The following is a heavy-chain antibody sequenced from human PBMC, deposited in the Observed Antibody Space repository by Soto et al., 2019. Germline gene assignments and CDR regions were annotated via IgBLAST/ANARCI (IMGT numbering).Heavy chain of an antibody. Sequence: GGSLRLSCAASGFTVSSNYMSWVRQAPGKGLEWVSVIYSGGSTYYAESVKGRFTISRHNSKNTLYLQMNSLRAEDTAVYYCARSHYSSSWCAFDIWGQGTMVTVSS. D-gene: IGHD6-13*01. V-gene: IGHV3-53*04. CDR2: IYSGGST. CDR1: GFTVSSNY. CDR3: ARSHYSSSWCAFDI. J-gene: IGHJ3*02.